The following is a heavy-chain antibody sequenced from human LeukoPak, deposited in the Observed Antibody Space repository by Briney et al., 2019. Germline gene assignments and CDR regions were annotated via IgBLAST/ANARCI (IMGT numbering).Heavy chain of an antibody. J-gene: IGHJ4*02. CDR2: INHSGST. CDR3: ARGPSCSGGSCHAGFDY. D-gene: IGHD2-15*01. CDR1: GGSFSGYY. Sequence: ASETLSLTCAVYGGSFSGYYWSWIRQPPGKGLEWIGEINHSGSTNYNPSLKSRVTISVDTSKNQFSLKLSSVTAADTAVYYCARGPSCSGGSCHAGFDYWGQGTLVTVSS. V-gene: IGHV4-34*01.